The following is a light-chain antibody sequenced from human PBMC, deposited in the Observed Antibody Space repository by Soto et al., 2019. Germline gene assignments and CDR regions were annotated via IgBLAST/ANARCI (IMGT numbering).Light chain of an antibody. CDR2: DVS. CDR1: SSDVGGYNY. V-gene: IGLV2-14*01. CDR3: NSYTTSSTHV. J-gene: IGLJ1*01. Sequence: QSVLTQPASVFGSPGQPITISCTGTSSDVGGYNYVSWYQQHPGKAPKVMIYDVSNRPSGVSNRFSGSKSGNTASLTISGLQAEDEADYYCNSYTTSSTHVFGTGTKVTVL.